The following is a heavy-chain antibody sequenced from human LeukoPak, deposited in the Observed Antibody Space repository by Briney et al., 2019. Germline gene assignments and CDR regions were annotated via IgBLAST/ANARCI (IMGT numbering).Heavy chain of an antibody. V-gene: IGHV3-21*05. CDR1: GFTFSSYE. CDR3: ARVPAGVIGMKDAFDI. J-gene: IGHJ3*02. CDR2: ISGSSSYI. Sequence: PGGSLRLSCAASGFTFSSYEMNWVRQAPGKGLEWVSYISGSSSYIYYADSVKGRFTISRHNAKNSLYLQMNSLRAEDTAVYYCARVPAGVIGMKDAFDIWGQGTMVTVSS. D-gene: IGHD3-16*02.